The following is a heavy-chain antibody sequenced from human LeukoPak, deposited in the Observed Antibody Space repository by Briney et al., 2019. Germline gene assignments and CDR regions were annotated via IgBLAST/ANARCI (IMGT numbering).Heavy chain of an antibody. D-gene: IGHD6-13*01. V-gene: IGHV3-43D*03. CDR2: ISWDSGNT. CDR3: AKGPGAAVGKRYIQH. Sequence: PGGSLRLSCAASGFTFNDYAMHWVCQAPGKGLEWVSLISWDSGNTYYADSVKGRFTISRDNSKNSLSLQMNSLRAEDTALYYCAKGPGAAVGKRYIQHWGQGTLVTVSS. J-gene: IGHJ1*01. CDR1: GFTFNDYA.